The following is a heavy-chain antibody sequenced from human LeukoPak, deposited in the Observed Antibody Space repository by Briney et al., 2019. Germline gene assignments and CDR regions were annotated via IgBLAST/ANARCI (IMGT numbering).Heavy chain of an antibody. D-gene: IGHD5-12*01. V-gene: IGHV3-23*01. Sequence: GGSLRLSCAASGFIFGTYEMNWVRQAPGKGLEWLSTIYGSGDRTSHADSVKGRFTISRDNSKNTLYLQMNSLRAEDTAVYYCAKDFAPDTGYDFDYWGQGTLVTVSS. CDR2: IYGSGDRT. J-gene: IGHJ4*02. CDR1: GFIFGTYE. CDR3: AKDFAPDTGYDFDY.